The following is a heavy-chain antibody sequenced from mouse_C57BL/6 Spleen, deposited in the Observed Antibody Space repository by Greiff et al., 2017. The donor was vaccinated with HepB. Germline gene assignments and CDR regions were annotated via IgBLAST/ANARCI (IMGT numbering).Heavy chain of an antibody. CDR1: GFNIKDDY. CDR3: TYYYGSSHAMDY. CDR2: IDPENGDT. D-gene: IGHD1-1*01. V-gene: IGHV14-4*01. J-gene: IGHJ4*01. Sequence: EVKLVESGAELVRPGASVKLSCTASGFNIKDDYMHWVKQRPEQGLEWIGWIDPENGDTEYASKFQGKATITADTSSNTAYLQLSSLTSEDTAVYYCTYYYGSSHAMDYWGQGTSVTVSS.